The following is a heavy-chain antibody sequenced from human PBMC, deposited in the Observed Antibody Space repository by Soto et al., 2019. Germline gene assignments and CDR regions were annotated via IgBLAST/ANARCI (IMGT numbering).Heavy chain of an antibody. Sequence: GGSLRLSCAASGFPFSDSYMAWIRQAPGKGLEEIATISSTGSTPYYADSVKGRFTISRDNAQNSLYLEMNNLRAEDTAVYYCARGQQLVANWLDPWGQGALVTAPQ. CDR3: ARGQQLVANWLDP. CDR1: GFPFSDSY. CDR2: ISSTGSTP. D-gene: IGHD6-6*01. V-gene: IGHV3-11*01. J-gene: IGHJ5*02.